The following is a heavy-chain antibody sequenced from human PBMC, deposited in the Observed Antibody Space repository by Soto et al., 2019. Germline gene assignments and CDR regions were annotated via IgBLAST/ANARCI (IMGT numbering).Heavy chain of an antibody. V-gene: IGHV4-34*01. CDR1: GGSFSCYY. CDR2: INHSGST. D-gene: IGHD3-16*02. J-gene: IGHJ4*02. Sequence: SETLSLTCAVYGGSFSCYYWSWVRQPPGKGLEWIGEINHSGSTNYNPSLKSRVTISVDTSKNQFSLKLSSVTAADTAVYYCARXKLSDYVWGSYRYHFDYWGQGTVVTVSS. CDR3: ARXKLSDYVWGSYRYHFDY.